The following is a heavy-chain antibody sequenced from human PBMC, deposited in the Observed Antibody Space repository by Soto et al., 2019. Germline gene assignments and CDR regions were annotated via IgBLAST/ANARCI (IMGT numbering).Heavy chain of an antibody. J-gene: IGHJ6*02. V-gene: IGHV4-4*07. Sequence: SETLSLTCTVSVDSITTYYWRWIRQPAGKGLEWIGRIDASGNTNYNPSLNSRVTMSIDTSKKQFSLKLTSVTAADTAIYYCARYSNNWFQTEGMDVWGQGNTVT. CDR3: ARYSNNWFQTEGMDV. CDR2: IDASGNT. D-gene: IGHD6-13*01. CDR1: VDSITTYY.